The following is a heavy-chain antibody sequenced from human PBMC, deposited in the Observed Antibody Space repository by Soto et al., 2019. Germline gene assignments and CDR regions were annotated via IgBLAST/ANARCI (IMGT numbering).Heavy chain of an antibody. Sequence: SLTLSLTCPVSGGCISRYYPNRYQQPPGKGLEWIGYMYYSGSTNYNPSLKSRVTISVDTSKNQFSLKLSSVTAADTAVYYCARGFFSGGVFDIWGQGTMVTVSS. CDR2: MYYSGST. J-gene: IGHJ3*02. D-gene: IGHD2-8*01. CDR3: ARGFFSGGVFDI. V-gene: IGHV4-59*01. CDR1: GGCISRYY.